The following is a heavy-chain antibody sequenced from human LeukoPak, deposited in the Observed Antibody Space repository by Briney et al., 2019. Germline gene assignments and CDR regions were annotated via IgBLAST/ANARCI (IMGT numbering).Heavy chain of an antibody. V-gene: IGHV5-51*01. J-gene: IGHJ4*02. CDR3: ARHSPGADIVVVIAASYYFDY. CDR1: GYSFISYW. Sequence: GESLKISCKGSGYSFISYWIGWVRQMPGKGLEWMGIIYPGDSDTRYSPSFQGQVTISADKSISTAYLQWSSLKASDTAMYYCARHSPGADIVVVIAASYYFDYWGQGTLVTVSS. CDR2: IYPGDSDT. D-gene: IGHD2-15*01.